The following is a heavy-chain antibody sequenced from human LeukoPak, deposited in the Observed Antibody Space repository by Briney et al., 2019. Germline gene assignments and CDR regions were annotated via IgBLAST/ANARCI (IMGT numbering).Heavy chain of an antibody. V-gene: IGHV3-53*01. Sequence: GGSLRLSCAVSGISVGSNYMTWVRQAPGKGLEWVSVLYSGGGTYYADSVRGRFTISRDITKKSFYLQMNTLRAEDTAVYYCATEMATTEYYFDYWGQGTLVTVSS. D-gene: IGHD5-24*01. J-gene: IGHJ4*02. CDR3: ATEMATTEYYFDY. CDR1: GISVGSNY. CDR2: LYSGGGT.